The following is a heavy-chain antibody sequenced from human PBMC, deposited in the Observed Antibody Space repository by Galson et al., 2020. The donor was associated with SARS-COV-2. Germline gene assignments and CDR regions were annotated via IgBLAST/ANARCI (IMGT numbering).Heavy chain of an antibody. V-gene: IGHV4-38-2*02. CDR1: GYSISSGYF. CDR2: IYHSGST. Sequence: SETLSLTCTVSGYSISSGYFWGWIRQPPGKGLEWMGSIYHSGSTYYNPSLKSRVTISVDTSKNQFSLKLSSVTAADTAVYYCATYSVVVVAPTPLRADYWGHGTLVTVSS. J-gene: IGHJ4*01. D-gene: IGHD2-15*01. CDR3: ATYSVVVVAPTPLRADY.